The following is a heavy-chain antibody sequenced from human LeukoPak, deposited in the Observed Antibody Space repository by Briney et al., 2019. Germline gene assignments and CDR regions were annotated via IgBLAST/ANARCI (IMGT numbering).Heavy chain of an antibody. CDR1: GYTFTSYG. Sequence: ASVKVSCKASGYTFTSYGISWVRQAPGQGLEWMGWINAYNGNTNYAQKLQGRVTMTTDTSTSTAYMELRSLRSDDTAVYYCARVPPCSSTSCYGASWFDPWGQGTLVTVSS. D-gene: IGHD2-2*01. V-gene: IGHV1-18*01. CDR2: INAYNGNT. J-gene: IGHJ5*02. CDR3: ARVPPCSSTSCYGASWFDP.